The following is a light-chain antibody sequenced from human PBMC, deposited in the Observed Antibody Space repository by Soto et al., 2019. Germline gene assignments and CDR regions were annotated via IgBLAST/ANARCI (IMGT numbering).Light chain of an antibody. CDR3: QQYNDWWT. J-gene: IGKJ1*01. V-gene: IGKV3-15*01. Sequence: ELGLPQSQVTVSLSPGERATLSCWAGKGFSSNLAWYQQRPGQAPRLLIYGASTRATGIPARFTGSGSGTEFTLTISSLQFDDSAVYYCQQYNDWWTFGQGTKVEIK. CDR2: GAS. CDR1: KGFSSN.